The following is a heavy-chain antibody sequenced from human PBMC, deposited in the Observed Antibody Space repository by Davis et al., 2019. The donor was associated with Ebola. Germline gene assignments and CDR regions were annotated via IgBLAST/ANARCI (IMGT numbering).Heavy chain of an antibody. D-gene: IGHD6-19*01. Sequence: PSETLSLTCTVSGGSISNNYWSWIRQPPGKGLEWIGYIYYSGSTNYGPSLKSRVTISVDTSKNQFSLKLSSVTSADTAVYYCARGGWSLDYWGRGTLVTVSS. CDR2: IYYSGST. CDR3: ARGGWSLDY. J-gene: IGHJ4*02. CDR1: GGSISNNY. V-gene: IGHV4-59*01.